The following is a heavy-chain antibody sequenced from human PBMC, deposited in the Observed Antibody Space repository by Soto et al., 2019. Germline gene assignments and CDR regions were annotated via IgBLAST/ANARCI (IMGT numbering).Heavy chain of an antibody. J-gene: IGHJ4*02. V-gene: IGHV4-34*01. CDR2: INHSGST. D-gene: IGHD3-10*01. CDR1: GGSFSGYY. Sequence: QVQLQQWGAGLLKPSETLSLTCAVYGGSFSGYYWNWIRKPPGKGLEWIGEINHSGSTNYNPSLNSRVTLQVNTSKTKLTLKWSSVTAADTVVYYCAGGRGYYYGSGSYVPVRFWGQGILVTVSS. CDR3: AGGRGYYYGSGSYVPVRF.